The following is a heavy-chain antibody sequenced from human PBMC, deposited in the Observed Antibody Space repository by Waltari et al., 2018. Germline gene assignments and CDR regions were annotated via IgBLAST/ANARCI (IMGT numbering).Heavy chain of an antibody. D-gene: IGHD2-8*01. Sequence: QLQLQESGPGLVKPSETLPLTCTFSGGSIRSGSYYWGLVRQPPGKGLEWIGSIYYSGNTYYNPSLRSRVTLSVDTSKNQFSLKLSSVTAADTAVYYCARRHPGYCSNGVCSSFDFWGQGTLVTVSS. CDR3: ARRHPGYCSNGVCSSFDF. CDR1: GGSIRSGSYY. CDR2: IYYSGNT. J-gene: IGHJ4*02. V-gene: IGHV4-39*01.